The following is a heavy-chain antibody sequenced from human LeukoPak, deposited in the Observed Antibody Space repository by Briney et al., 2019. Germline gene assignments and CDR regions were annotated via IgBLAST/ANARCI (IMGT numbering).Heavy chain of an antibody. CDR2: ISGSTSTI. J-gene: IGHJ4*02. V-gene: IGHV3-48*01. CDR3: ARGPGSSGWYFFLDY. D-gene: IGHD6-19*01. CDR1: GFTFSSYS. Sequence: GGSLRLSCAASGFTFSSYSMNWVRQAPGKGLEWVSYISGSTSTINYADSVRGRLTISRDNAKNSLYLQMNSLRAEDTAVYYCARGPGSSGWYFFLDYWGQGTLVTVFS.